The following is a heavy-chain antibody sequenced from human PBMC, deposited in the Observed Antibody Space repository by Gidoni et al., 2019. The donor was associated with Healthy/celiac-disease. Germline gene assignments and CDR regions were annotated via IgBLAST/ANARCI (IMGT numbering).Heavy chain of an antibody. D-gene: IGHD2-15*01. CDR3: AKDWRVVAAMSYFDY. CDR1: GFPFSSYG. J-gene: IGHJ4*02. V-gene: IGHV3-30*18. Sequence: QVQLVESGGGVVQPGRSLRLSCAASGFPFSSYGMHWVRQAPGTGLEWVAVISYDGSNKYYADSVKGRFTISRDNSKNTLYLQMNSLRAEDTAVYYCAKDWRVVAAMSYFDYWGQGTLVTVSS. CDR2: ISYDGSNK.